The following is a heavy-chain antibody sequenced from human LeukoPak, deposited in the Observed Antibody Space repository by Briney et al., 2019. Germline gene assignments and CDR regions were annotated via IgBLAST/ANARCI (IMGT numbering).Heavy chain of an antibody. CDR2: ITRSDTI. V-gene: IGHV3-48*02. CDR3: ARDLGTLSDY. CDR1: GFTFSSYS. D-gene: IGHD3-16*02. Sequence: GGSLRLSCAASGFTFSSYSMTWVRQGPGKGLEWISYITRSDTIYYADSVEGRFTISRDNAKNSLYLQMNSLRDEDTAVYYCARDLGTLSDYWGQGTLVTVSS. J-gene: IGHJ4*02.